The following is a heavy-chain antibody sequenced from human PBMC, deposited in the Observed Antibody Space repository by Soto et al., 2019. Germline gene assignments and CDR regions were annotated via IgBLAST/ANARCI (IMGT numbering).Heavy chain of an antibody. J-gene: IGHJ5*02. CDR1: GGSLSSSSYY. CDR2: IYYSGST. Sequence: PSETLSLTYPVSGGSLSSSSYYWGWIRQPPGKGLEWIGSIYYSGSTYYNPSLKSRVTISVDTSKNQFSLKLSSVTAADTAVYYCASSSWYGDNWFDPWGQGTLVAV. D-gene: IGHD6-13*01. CDR3: ASSSWYGDNWFDP. V-gene: IGHV4-39*01.